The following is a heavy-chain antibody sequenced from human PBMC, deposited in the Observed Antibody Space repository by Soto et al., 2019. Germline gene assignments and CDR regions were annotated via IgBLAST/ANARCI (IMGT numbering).Heavy chain of an antibody. D-gene: IGHD4-17*01. J-gene: IGHJ4*02. V-gene: IGHV4-34*01. CDR2: INHSGST. Sequence: QVQLQQWGAGLLKPSETLSLTCAVYGGSFSGYYWSCIRQPTGKVLDWLGEINHSGSTNDNPSLKSRVTISVDTSKNQFSLKLSSVTAADTAVYYCARGRGDYGWDPADYFDYWGQGTLVTVSS. CDR3: ARGRGDYGWDPADYFDY. CDR1: GGSFSGYY.